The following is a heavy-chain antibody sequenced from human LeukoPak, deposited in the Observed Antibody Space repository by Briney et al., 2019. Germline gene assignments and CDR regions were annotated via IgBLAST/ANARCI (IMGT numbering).Heavy chain of an antibody. V-gene: IGHV3-21*01. CDR1: GFTFSSYS. CDR2: VSSSSSYI. D-gene: IGHD3-3*01. CDR3: AREYFWSGYFLAYYYYYMDV. Sequence: GGSLRLSCAASGFTFSSYSMNWVRQAPGKGLEWVSSVSSSSSYIYYADSVKGRFTISRDNAKNSLYLQMNSLRAEDTAVYYCAREYFWSGYFLAYYYYYMDVWGKGTTVTVSS. J-gene: IGHJ6*03.